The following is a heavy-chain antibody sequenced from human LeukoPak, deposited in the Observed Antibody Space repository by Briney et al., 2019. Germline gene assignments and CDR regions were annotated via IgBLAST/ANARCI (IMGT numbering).Heavy chain of an antibody. V-gene: IGHV3-7*05. CDR3: ARVSLSAPDY. CDR1: GFAFNTYA. Sequence: PGGSLRLSCAASGFAFNTYAMSWVRQAPGKGLEWVANINQDGSEKSYVDSVKGRFTISRDNAKSSLYLQMDSLRAEDTAVYYCARVSLSAPDYWGQGTLVTVSS. J-gene: IGHJ4*02. CDR2: INQDGSEK.